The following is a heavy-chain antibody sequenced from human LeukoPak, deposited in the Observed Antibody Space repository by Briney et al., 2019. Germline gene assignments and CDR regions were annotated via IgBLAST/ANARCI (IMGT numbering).Heavy chain of an antibody. Sequence: ASLKVSCTPSGYTFTGYYMHWVRQAPGQGLEWMGWINPNSGGTNYAQKFQGRVTMTRDTSISTAYMELSRLRSDDTAVYYCARDLRVGTAMVPRFWGQGTMVAVSS. CDR2: INPNSGGT. J-gene: IGHJ3*01. D-gene: IGHD5-18*01. CDR3: ARDLRVGTAMVPRF. V-gene: IGHV1-2*02. CDR1: GYTFTGYY.